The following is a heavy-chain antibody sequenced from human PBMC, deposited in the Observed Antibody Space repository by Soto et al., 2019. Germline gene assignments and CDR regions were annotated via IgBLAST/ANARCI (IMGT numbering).Heavy chain of an antibody. CDR3: ARHSSSISCSGGGNSGDY. V-gene: IGHV4-30-4*01. Sequence: QVQLQESGPGLVKPSQTLSLTCTVSGATISSGDYFWSWIRQPPGKGLEWIGYIYFTGSTYYNPSLKSRDTISIDTSKNQFSLRLSSVIAADTAVYYCARHSSSISCSGGGNSGDYWGQGTLVTVSS. CDR2: IYFTGST. J-gene: IGHJ4*02. CDR1: GATISSGDYF. D-gene: IGHD2-2*01.